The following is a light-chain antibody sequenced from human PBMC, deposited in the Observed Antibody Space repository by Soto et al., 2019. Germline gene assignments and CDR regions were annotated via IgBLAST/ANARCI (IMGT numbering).Light chain of an antibody. V-gene: IGLV2-14*01. CDR1: SSDVADYKY. Sequence: QSALTQPASVSGSPGQSITISCTGTSSDVADYKYVSWYQQHPGKAPKALIAEVTKRPSGVSDRFSGSKSGNTASLTISGLQAEDEADYYRSSYTTNSTLVFGTGTKVTVL. CDR3: SSYTTNSTLV. J-gene: IGLJ1*01. CDR2: EVT.